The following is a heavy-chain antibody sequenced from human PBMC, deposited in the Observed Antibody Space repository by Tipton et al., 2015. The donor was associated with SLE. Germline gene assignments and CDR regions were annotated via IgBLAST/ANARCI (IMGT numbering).Heavy chain of an antibody. J-gene: IGHJ6*03. V-gene: IGHV4-31*03. CDR1: GGSISSGGYY. Sequence: GLVKPSETLSLTCNVSGGSISSGGYYWSWIRQHPGKGLEWIGYIYYSGSTYYNPSLQSRLTMSVDTSRNQFSLKLTSVTAADTAVYFCARGVAGYYFYYYLDVWGSGTAVTVSS. D-gene: IGHD6-19*01. CDR2: IYYSGST. CDR3: ARGVAGYYFYYYLDV.